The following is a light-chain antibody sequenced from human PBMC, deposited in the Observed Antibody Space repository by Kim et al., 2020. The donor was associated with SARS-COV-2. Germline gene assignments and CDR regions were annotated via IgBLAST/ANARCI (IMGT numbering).Light chain of an antibody. V-gene: IGLV4-69*01. CDR1: SGHSSFA. CDR2: VNSDGSH. Sequence: QLVLTQSPSASASLGASVKLTCTLSSGHSSFAIAWHHQQPEKGPRYLMKVNSDGSHSKGDGIPDRFSGSSSGAERYLTISSLQSEDEADYYCQTWGTGNHVFGGGTKVTVL. J-gene: IGLJ3*02. CDR3: QTWGTGNHV.